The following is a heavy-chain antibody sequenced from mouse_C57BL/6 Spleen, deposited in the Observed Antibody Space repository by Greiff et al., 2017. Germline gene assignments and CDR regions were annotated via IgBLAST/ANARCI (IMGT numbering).Heavy chain of an antibody. CDR1: GYTFTDSN. CDR3: ARRGYSNYYFDY. J-gene: IGHJ2*01. Sequence: EVQLQQSGPELVKPGASVKIPCKASGYTFTDSNMDWVKQSHGKSLEWIGDINPNNGGTIYNQKFKGKATLTVDKSSSTAYMELRSLPSEDTAVYYCARRGYSNYYFDYWGQGTTLTVSS. D-gene: IGHD2-5*01. CDR2: INPNNGGT. V-gene: IGHV1-18*01.